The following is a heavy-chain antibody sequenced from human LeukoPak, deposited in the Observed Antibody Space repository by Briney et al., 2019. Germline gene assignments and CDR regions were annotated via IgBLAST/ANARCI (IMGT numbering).Heavy chain of an antibody. Sequence: GGSLRLSCAASRFTFSNAWMNWVRQAPGKGLEWVGRIKSKADGETTDYAAPVKGRFTISRDDSNNMVYLQMNSLKIEDTAVYYCAIDEPNYSPYDSDYWGQGTLVTVSS. V-gene: IGHV3-15*01. D-gene: IGHD2-15*01. J-gene: IGHJ4*02. CDR3: AIDEPNYSPYDSDY. CDR2: IKSKADGETT. CDR1: RFTFSNAW.